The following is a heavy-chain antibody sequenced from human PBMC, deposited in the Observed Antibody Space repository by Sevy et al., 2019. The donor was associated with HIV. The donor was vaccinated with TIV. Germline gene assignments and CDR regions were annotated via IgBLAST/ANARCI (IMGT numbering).Heavy chain of an antibody. J-gene: IGHJ3*02. CDR1: GYTFTSYG. D-gene: IGHD2-2*01. Sequence: ASVKVSCKASGYTFTSYGISWVRQAPGQGLEWMGWISAYNGNTNYAQKLQGRVTMTTDTSTGTAYMELRSLRSDDTAVYYCARAKSEYCSSTSCSRFGAFDIWGQGTMVTVSS. V-gene: IGHV1-18*01. CDR3: ARAKSEYCSSTSCSRFGAFDI. CDR2: ISAYNGNT.